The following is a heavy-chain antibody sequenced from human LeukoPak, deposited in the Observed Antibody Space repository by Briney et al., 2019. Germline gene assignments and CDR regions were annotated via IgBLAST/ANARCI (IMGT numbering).Heavy chain of an antibody. D-gene: IGHD3-22*01. CDR1: GYTYSSYW. CDR2: IYPGDSDT. J-gene: IGHJ4*02. Sequence: GESLKISCKGSGYTYSSYWIGWVRQMPGKGLEWMGVIYPGDSDTRYSPSFQGQVTISVDKSISTAYLQWSSLKASDTAMYYCARRPFLAHYDSSNYFDYWGQGTLVTVSS. CDR3: ARRPFLAHYDSSNYFDY. V-gene: IGHV5-51*01.